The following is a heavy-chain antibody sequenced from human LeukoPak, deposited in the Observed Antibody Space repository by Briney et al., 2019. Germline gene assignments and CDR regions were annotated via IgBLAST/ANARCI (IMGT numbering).Heavy chain of an antibody. D-gene: IGHD3-10*01. CDR1: GGTFSSYA. J-gene: IGHJ4*02. CDR3: ARVEGSGSYYQPFDY. V-gene: IGHV1-69*05. Sequence: GASVKVSSKTSGGTFSSYAISWVRQAPGQGLEWMGGIIPIFGTANYAQKFQGRVTITTDESTSTAYMELSSLRSEDTAVYYCARVEGSGSYYQPFDYWGQGTLVTVSS. CDR2: IIPIFGTA.